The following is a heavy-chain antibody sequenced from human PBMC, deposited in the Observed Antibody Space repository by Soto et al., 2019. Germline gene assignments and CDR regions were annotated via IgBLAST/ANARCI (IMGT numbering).Heavy chain of an antibody. Sequence: QVQLVQSGAEVKKPGSSVKVSCKASGGTFSSYTISWVRQAPGQGLEWMGRIIPILGIANYAQTFQGRVTITADTSTSTAYMEMSSLRSEDTAVYYCAREERKAIVLMVYAYYYYSMDVWVKGTKVTVSS. CDR1: GGTFSSYT. J-gene: IGHJ6*03. CDR2: IIPILGIA. D-gene: IGHD2-8*01. CDR3: AREERKAIVLMVYAYYYYSMDV. V-gene: IGHV1-69*08.